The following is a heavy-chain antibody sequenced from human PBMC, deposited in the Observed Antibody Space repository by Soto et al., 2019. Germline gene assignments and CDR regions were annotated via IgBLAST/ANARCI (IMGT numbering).Heavy chain of an antibody. J-gene: IGHJ4*02. V-gene: IGHV4-59*01. D-gene: IGHD1-1*01. Sequence: KPSETLYVTCIVSGGSISSNYWTWIRQPPGKGLEWIGYVYNSGSTNYNPSLKSRVTISEGTSKSQFSLKVNSMTAADTAVYYCARYRREAVAGYTLDNWGQGILVTVSS. CDR2: VYNSGST. CDR1: GGSISSNY. CDR3: ARYRREAVAGYTLDN.